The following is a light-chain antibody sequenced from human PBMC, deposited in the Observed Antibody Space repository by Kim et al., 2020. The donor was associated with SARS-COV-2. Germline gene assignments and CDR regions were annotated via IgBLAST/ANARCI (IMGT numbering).Light chain of an antibody. Sequence: AIQLTQSPSSLSASIGDRVTITCRASQDIASALAWYQQNPGKPPKLLIYDASSLESGVPSRFGGSGSGTDFTLTFSSLQPEDFATYYCQQFNHDPLVYTFGQGTKLEI. CDR2: DAS. CDR3: QQFNHDPLVYT. V-gene: IGKV1D-13*01. CDR1: QDIASA. J-gene: IGKJ2*01.